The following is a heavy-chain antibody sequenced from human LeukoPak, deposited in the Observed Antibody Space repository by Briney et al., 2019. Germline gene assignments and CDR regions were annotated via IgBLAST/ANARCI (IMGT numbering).Heavy chain of an antibody. CDR3: ASDFDY. V-gene: IGHV3-7*03. CDR1: GFTFSSYA. Sequence: GGSLRLSCAASGFTFSSYAMHWVRQAPGKGLEWVANIKQDGSEKNYVDSVKGRFTISRDDAKNSLYLQMNSLRAEDTAMYYCASDFDYWGQGTLVTVSS. CDR2: IKQDGSEK. J-gene: IGHJ4*02.